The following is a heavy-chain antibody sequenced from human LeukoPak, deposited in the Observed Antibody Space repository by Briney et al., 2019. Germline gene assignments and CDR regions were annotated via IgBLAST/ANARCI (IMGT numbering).Heavy chain of an antibody. CDR2: TSHTGRT. Sequence: SETLSLTCGVYGASFSGYYWSWIRQPPGKGLEWIGETSHTGRTNYSPSLRSRVTMSVDMSKNQLSLKLNSVTAADTAMYYCARGRFTGGGFGELHDWGQGTLVTVSS. CDR1: GASFSGYY. J-gene: IGHJ4*02. CDR3: ARGRFTGGGFGELHD. V-gene: IGHV4-34*01. D-gene: IGHD3-10*01.